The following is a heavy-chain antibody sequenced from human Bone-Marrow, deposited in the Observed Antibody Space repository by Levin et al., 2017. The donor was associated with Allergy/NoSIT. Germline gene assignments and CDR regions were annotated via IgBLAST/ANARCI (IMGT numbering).Heavy chain of an antibody. Sequence: LSLTCAASGFTFSSYVMNWVRQAPGKGLEWVSGIDNSGGSIYYTGIDDNDGTTYYADSVKGRFTISRDNSKNTLYLQMSTLRAEDTAVYYCARGRKYSSPSAPLDPWGQGTLVTVSS. D-gene: IGHD6-6*01. J-gene: IGHJ5*02. CDR1: GFTFSSYV. V-gene: IGHV3-23*01. CDR2: IDNSGGSIYYTGIDDNDGTT. CDR3: ARGRKYSSPSAPLDP.